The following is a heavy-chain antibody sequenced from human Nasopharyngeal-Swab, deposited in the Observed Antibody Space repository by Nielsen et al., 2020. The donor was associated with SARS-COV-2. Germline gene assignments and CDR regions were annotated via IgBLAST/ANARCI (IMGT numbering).Heavy chain of an antibody. J-gene: IGHJ4*02. Sequence: SVKVSCKASGYTFNNYAISWLRQAPGQGLEWIGGIIPFVTIPSYAQTLQGRVTITADTSTSAVYLELRSLRAEDTAVYYCARAVSELTTHSAADYWGQGTLVSVSS. V-gene: IGHV1-69*10. CDR2: IIPFVTIP. D-gene: IGHD2/OR15-2a*01. CDR1: GYTFNNYA. CDR3: ARAVSELTTHSAADY.